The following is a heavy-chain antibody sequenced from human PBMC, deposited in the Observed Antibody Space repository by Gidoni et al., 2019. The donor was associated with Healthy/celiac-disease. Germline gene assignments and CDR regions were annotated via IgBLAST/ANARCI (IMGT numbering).Heavy chain of an antibody. V-gene: IGHV3-21*01. Sequence: EVQLVESGGGLVKPGGSLRLSCAASGFTFSSYSMNWVRQAPGKGLEWVSSISSSSSYIYYADSVKCRFTISRDNAKNSLYLQMNSLRAEDTAVYYCARQGDTAMVTQYWGQGTLVTVSS. D-gene: IGHD5-18*01. J-gene: IGHJ4*02. CDR1: GFTFSSYS. CDR2: ISSSSSYI. CDR3: ARQGDTAMVTQY.